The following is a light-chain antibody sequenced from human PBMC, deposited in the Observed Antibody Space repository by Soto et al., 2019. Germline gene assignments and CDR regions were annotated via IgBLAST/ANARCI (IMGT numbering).Light chain of an antibody. V-gene: IGLV2-14*01. CDR3: SSYPTSSALV. CDR2: DVI. J-gene: IGLJ2*01. Sequence: QSALTQSASVSGSPGQSITNPCTGTSSDGGGYDYVSWYQQHPGKVPKLIIYDVIKRPSGVSHRFSGSKSGNTASLTISGLQTEDEADYYCSSYPTSSALVFGGGTKVTVL. CDR1: SSDGGGYDY.